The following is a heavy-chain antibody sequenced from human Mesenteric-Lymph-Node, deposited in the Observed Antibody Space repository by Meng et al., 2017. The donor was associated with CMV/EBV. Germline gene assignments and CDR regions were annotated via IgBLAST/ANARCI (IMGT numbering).Heavy chain of an antibody. CDR3: AKSSYSGNWWDFGN. CDR2: ISSSGSTK. Sequence: ASGFKFSDSYMSWIRQAPGKGLEWVSYISSSGSTKYYADSLKGRFTISRDNSENTLYLQLNSLRAEDTAMYYCAKSSYSGNWWDFGNWGQGTLVTVSS. J-gene: IGHJ4*02. D-gene: IGHD6-13*01. CDR1: GFKFSDSY. V-gene: IGHV3-11*01.